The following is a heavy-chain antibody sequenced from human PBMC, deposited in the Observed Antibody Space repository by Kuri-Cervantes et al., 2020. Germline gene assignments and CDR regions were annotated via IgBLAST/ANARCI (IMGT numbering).Heavy chain of an antibody. Sequence: SETLSLTCTVSGGSISSYYWSWIRQPPGKGLEWIGYIYYSGSTNYNPSLKSRVTISVDTSKNQFSLKLSSVTAADTAVYYCARRPPADSSGYHFDYWGQGTLVTVSS. CDR3: ARRPPADSSGYHFDY. CDR2: IYYSGST. CDR1: GGSISSYY. D-gene: IGHD3-22*01. J-gene: IGHJ4*02. V-gene: IGHV4-59*08.